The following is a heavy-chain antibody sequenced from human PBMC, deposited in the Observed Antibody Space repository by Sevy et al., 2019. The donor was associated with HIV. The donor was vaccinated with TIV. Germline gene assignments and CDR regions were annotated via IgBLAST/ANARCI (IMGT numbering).Heavy chain of an antibody. CDR3: AKDKAFRFLDYLPSNYYFDY. V-gene: IGHV3-23*01. J-gene: IGHJ4*02. Sequence: GGSLRLSCAASGFTFTDYDMSWVRQAPGKGLEWISTITNTGGDTYYADSVRGRFTISRDNSKNTLHLQMNSLRAEDTAVYYCAKDKAFRFLDYLPSNYYFDYWGQGTLVTVSS. CDR1: GFTFTDYD. D-gene: IGHD3-3*01. CDR2: ITNTGGDT.